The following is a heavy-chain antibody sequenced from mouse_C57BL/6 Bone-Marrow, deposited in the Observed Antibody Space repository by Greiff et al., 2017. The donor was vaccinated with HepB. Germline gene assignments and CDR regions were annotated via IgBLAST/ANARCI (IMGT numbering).Heavy chain of an antibody. Sequence: QVQLQQPGAELVKPGASVKLSCKASGYTFTSYWMHWVKQRPGQGLEWIGMIHPNSGSTNYNEKFKSKATLTVDKSSSTAYMQLSSLTSEDSAVYDCARLIYSFLYAMDYWGQGTSVTVSS. CDR1: GYTFTSYW. CDR3: ARLIYSFLYAMDY. J-gene: IGHJ4*01. CDR2: IHPNSGST. V-gene: IGHV1-64*01. D-gene: IGHD2-1*01.